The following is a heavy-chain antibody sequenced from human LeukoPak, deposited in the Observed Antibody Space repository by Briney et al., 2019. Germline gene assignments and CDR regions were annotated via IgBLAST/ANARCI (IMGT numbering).Heavy chain of an antibody. J-gene: IGHJ4*02. D-gene: IGHD3-3*01. CDR3: ARSYYDFWSGYYPFDY. Sequence: PGESPKISCKGSGYSFTSYWIGWVRQMPGKGLEWMGIIYPGDSDTRYSPSFQGPVTISADKSISTAYLQWSSLKASDTAMYYCARSYYDFWSGYYPFDYWGQGTLVTVSS. CDR1: GYSFTSYW. V-gene: IGHV5-51*01. CDR2: IYPGDSDT.